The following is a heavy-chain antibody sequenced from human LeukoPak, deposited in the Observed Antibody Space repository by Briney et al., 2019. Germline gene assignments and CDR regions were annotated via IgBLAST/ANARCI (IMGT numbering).Heavy chain of an antibody. CDR1: GGSISSGSYY. J-gene: IGHJ6*03. V-gene: IGHV4-61*02. CDR2: IYTSGST. CDR3: ARGSTWDTAHYYMDV. Sequence: SETRSLTCTVSGGSISSGSYYWSWIRQPAGKGLEWIGRIYTSGSTNYNPPLKSRVTISVDMSKNQFSLKLSSVTAADTAVYYCARGSTWDTAHYYMDVWGKGTTVTVSS. D-gene: IGHD5-18*01.